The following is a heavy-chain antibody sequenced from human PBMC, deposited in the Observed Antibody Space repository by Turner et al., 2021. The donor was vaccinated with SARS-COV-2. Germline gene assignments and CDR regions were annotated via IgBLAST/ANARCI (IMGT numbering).Heavy chain of an antibody. J-gene: IGHJ4*02. CDR1: GFTFITYV. CDR2: INGGNGRT. D-gene: IGHD2-21*02. CDR3: AREPLPLRF. V-gene: IGHV1-3*03. Sequence: SVQISCKTSGFTFITYVIHWVRQAPGQRPEWLGSINGGNGRTEYAEEVKGRVTMTRDTSANTAYMELSSLKSEDVALYYCAREPLPLRFWGQGTLVTVSS.